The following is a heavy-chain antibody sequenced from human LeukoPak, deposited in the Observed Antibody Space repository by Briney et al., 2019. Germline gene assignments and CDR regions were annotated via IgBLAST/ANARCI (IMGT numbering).Heavy chain of an antibody. V-gene: IGHV3-23*01. CDR1: GFTFSSYG. CDR2: ISGSGGST. Sequence: GGSLRLSCAASGFTFSSYGMSWVRQAPGKGLEWVSAISGSGGSTYYADSVKGRFTISRDNSKNTLYLQMNSLRAEDTAVYYCAKRDGSGSYLYYFDYWGQGTLVTVSS. CDR3: AKRDGSGSYLYYFDY. J-gene: IGHJ4*02. D-gene: IGHD3-10*01.